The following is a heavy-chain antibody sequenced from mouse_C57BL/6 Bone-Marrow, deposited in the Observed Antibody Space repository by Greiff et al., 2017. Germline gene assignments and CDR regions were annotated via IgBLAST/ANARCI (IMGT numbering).Heavy chain of an antibody. J-gene: IGHJ4*01. CDR3: ARDYYDCGSSYCAMDY. CDR2: IDPSDSYT. V-gene: IGHV1-50*01. CDR1: GYTFTSYW. Sequence: VQLQQPGAELVKPGASVKLSCKASGYTFTSYWMQWVKQRPGQGLEWIGVIDPSDSYTNYNQKFKGKATLTVDTSSSTAYMQLSSLTSEDSAVYYCARDYYDCGSSYCAMDYWGQGTSVTVSS. D-gene: IGHD1-1*01.